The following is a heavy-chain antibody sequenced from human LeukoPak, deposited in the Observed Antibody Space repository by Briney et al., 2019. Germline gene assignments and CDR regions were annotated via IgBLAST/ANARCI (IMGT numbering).Heavy chain of an antibody. Sequence: KPSETLSLTCTVSGGSISSYYWSWIRQPPGKGLEWIGYIYYSGSTNYNPSLKSRVTISIDTSKNQFSLKLSSVTAADAAVYYCASSSGIYSLYYFDYWGQGTLVTVSS. CDR1: GGSISSYY. D-gene: IGHD1-26*01. V-gene: IGHV4-59*01. CDR2: IYYSGST. J-gene: IGHJ4*02. CDR3: ASSSGIYSLYYFDY.